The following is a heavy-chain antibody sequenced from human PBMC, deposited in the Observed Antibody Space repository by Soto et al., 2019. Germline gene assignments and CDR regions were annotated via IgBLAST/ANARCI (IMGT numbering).Heavy chain of an antibody. CDR2: ISYDGSNK. D-gene: IGHD1-26*01. Sequence: QVQLVESGGXXVQPGRSLRLSCAASGFTFSSYGMHWVRQAPGKGLEXVAVISYDGSNKYYADSVKGRFTISRDNSKNTLYLQMNSLRAEDTAVYYCANWDPDYYYGMDVWGQGTTVTVSS. J-gene: IGHJ6*02. V-gene: IGHV3-30*18. CDR1: GFTFSSYG. CDR3: ANWDPDYYYGMDV.